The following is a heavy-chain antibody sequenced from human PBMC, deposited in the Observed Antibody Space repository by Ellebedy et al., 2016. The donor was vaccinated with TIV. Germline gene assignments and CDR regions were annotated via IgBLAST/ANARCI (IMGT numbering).Heavy chain of an antibody. J-gene: IGHJ5*02. CDR2: IKEDGSKK. CDR3: ARGPLKSAAGTA. V-gene: IGHV3-7*01. CDR1: GFTFSDYW. D-gene: IGHD6-13*01. Sequence: GGSLRLXCAASGFTFSDYWMSWVRQSPGKGLEWVANIKEDGSKKAYVDSVKGRFTISRDNAKNSLYLQMNSLRDEDTAVYYCARGPLKSAAGTAWGQGTLVTVSS.